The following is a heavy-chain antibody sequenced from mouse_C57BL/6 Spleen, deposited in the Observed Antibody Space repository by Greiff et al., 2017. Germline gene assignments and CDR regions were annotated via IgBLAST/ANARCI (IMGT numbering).Heavy chain of an antibody. CDR1: GYSITSGYD. CDR2: ISYSGST. V-gene: IGHV3-1*01. Sequence: EVKVEESGPGMVKPSQSLSLTCTVTGYSITSGYDWHWIRHFPGNKLEWMGYISYSGSTNYNPSLKSRISITHDTSKNHFFLKLNSVTTEDTATYYCARSYYGSSYPAWFAYWGQGTLVTVSA. D-gene: IGHD1-1*01. CDR3: ARSYYGSSYPAWFAY. J-gene: IGHJ3*01.